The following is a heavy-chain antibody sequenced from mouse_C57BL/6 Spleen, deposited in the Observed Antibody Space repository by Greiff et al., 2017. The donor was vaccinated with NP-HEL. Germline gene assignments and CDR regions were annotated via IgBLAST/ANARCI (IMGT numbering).Heavy chain of an antibody. D-gene: IGHD3-3*01. CDR2: INPNNGGP. CDR1: GYTFTDYT. V-gene: IGHV1-18*01. CDR3: ARTGLGARDY. J-gene: IGHJ4*01. Sequence: EVMLVESGPELVKPGASVKIPCTASGYTFTDYTMEWVQQSHGKSLEWIGDINPNNGGPIYNQKFKGKATLTVDKSSSTAYMELRSLTSEDTAVYYCARTGLGARDYWGQGTSVTVSS.